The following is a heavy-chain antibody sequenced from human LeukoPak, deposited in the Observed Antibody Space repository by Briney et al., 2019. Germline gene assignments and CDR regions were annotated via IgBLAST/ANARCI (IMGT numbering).Heavy chain of an antibody. CDR1: GFIFSSYA. CDR3: ARDQGSSSAVYYFDY. Sequence: GGSLRLSCAASGFIFSSYAMSWVRQAPGKGLEWVSAISGSDGSTYDADSVKGRFTISRDNAKNSLYLQMNSLRAEDTAVYYCARDQGSSSAVYYFDYWGQGTLVTVSS. V-gene: IGHV3-23*01. J-gene: IGHJ4*02. CDR2: ISGSDGST. D-gene: IGHD6-6*01.